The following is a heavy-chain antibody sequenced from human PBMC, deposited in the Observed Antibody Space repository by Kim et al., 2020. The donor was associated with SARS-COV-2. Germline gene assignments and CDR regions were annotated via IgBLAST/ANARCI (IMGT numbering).Heavy chain of an antibody. CDR1: GYTFTGYY. J-gene: IGHJ4*02. D-gene: IGHD3-22*01. CDR2: INPNSGGT. V-gene: IGHV1-2*02. Sequence: ASVKVSCKASGYTFTGYYMHWVRQAPGQGLEWMGWINPNSGGTNYAQKFQGRVTMTRDTSISTAYMELSRLRSDDTAVYYCARDLEKDYTYYYDSSGYSLDYWGQGTLVTVSS. CDR3: ARDLEKDYTYYYDSSGYSLDY.